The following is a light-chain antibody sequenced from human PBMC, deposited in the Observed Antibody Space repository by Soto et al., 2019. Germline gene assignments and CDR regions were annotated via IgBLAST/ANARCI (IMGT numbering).Light chain of an antibody. V-gene: IGLV2-14*01. CDR2: EVS. J-gene: IGLJ1*01. CDR1: SSDIGGYNY. CDR3: CSYTSSNTLI. Sequence: QSVLTQPASVSGSPGQTITISCSGSSSDIGGYNYVSWYQLHPGKAPKLMIYEVSNRPSGVSNRSSGSKSGNTASLTISGLHAEDEADYYCCSYTSSNTLIFAAGTKVTVL.